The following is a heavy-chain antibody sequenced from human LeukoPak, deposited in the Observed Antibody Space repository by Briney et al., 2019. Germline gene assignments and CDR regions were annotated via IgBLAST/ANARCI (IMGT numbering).Heavy chain of an antibody. CDR1: GVTVSSNY. D-gene: IGHD2-8*01. V-gene: IGHV3-53*01. CDR3: ARDHRHAGVFDY. CDR2: IYVGGST. Sequence: PGGSLRPSCAASGVTVSSNYMSWVRQAPGKGLEWLSVIYVGGSTFYADSVKGRFTISRDNSKNTLYLQMNSLSADDTAVYYCARDHRHAGVFDYWGQGTLVTVSS. J-gene: IGHJ4*02.